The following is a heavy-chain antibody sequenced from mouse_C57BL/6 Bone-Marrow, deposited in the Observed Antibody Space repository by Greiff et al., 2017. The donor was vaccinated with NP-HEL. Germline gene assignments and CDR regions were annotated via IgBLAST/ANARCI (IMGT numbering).Heavy chain of an antibody. V-gene: IGHV1-31*01. D-gene: IGHD1-1*01. Sequence: EVKLMESGPELVKPGASVKISCKASGYSFTGYYMHWVKQSHGNILDWIGYIYPYNGVSSYNQKFKGKATLTVDKSSSSAYMELRSLTSEDSAVYYCARSVYYYGSSPVGWGQGTTLTVSS. CDR2: IYPYNGVS. CDR1: GYSFTGYY. J-gene: IGHJ2*01. CDR3: ARSVYYYGSSPVG.